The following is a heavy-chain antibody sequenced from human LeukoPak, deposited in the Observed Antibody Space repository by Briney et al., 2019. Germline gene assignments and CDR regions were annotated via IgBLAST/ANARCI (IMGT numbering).Heavy chain of an antibody. CDR1: GFSLSSTY. J-gene: IGHJ4*02. CDR2: IYSGGST. D-gene: IGHD5-18*01. V-gene: IGHV3-53*01. CDR3: AGRSGYTYGYYFDY. Sequence: PGGSLRLSCAASGFSLSSTYMSWVPQAPGKGLEWVSVIYSGGSTYYADSVKGRFTISRDNSKNTLYLQMNSLRGEDTAVYYCAGRSGYTYGYYFDYWGQGTLVTVSS.